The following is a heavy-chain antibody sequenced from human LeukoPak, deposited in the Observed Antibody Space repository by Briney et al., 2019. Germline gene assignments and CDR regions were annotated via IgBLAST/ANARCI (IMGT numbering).Heavy chain of an antibody. J-gene: IGHJ3*01. CDR3: VRDLDYKISTAWYDVLDL. V-gene: IGHV3-7*01. Sequence: GGSLRLSCAASGSTFSRLWMIWVRQAPGKGLEWVANIKEDGSRKNYVDSVKGRFTISRDNTKNSLYLQMDSLRAEDTAVYFCVRDLDYKISTAWYDVLDLWGQGTMVTVSS. D-gene: IGHD3-9*01. CDR1: GSTFSRLW. CDR2: IKEDGSRK.